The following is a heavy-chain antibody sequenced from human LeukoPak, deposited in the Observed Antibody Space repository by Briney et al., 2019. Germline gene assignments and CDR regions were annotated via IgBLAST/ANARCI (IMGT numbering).Heavy chain of an antibody. D-gene: IGHD4-17*01. J-gene: IGHJ4*02. CDR3: ATSGAVTFFDY. V-gene: IGHV1-46*01. Sequence: ASVKVSCKASGYTFTSYYMHWLRQAPGQRLEWMGIINPSGGSTSYAQKFQGRVTMTRDTSTSTVYMELSSLRSEDMAVYYCATSGAVTFFDYWGQGPLVTVSS. CDR1: GYTFTSYY. CDR2: INPSGGST.